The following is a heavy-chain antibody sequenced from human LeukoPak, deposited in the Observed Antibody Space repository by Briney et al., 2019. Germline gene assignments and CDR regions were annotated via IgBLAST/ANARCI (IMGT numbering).Heavy chain of an antibody. V-gene: IGHV3-30*19. J-gene: IGHJ2*01. CDR2: ISYDGSNK. CDR3: AKDSEIAAAGSYWYFDL. Sequence: GGSLRLSCEASGFTLSSYGMHWVRQAPGKGLQWVAVISYDGSNKYHTDSVKGRFTISRDNSKNTLYLQMNSLRAEDTAVYYCAKDSEIAAAGSYWYFDLWGRGTLVTVSS. CDR1: GFTLSSYG. D-gene: IGHD6-13*01.